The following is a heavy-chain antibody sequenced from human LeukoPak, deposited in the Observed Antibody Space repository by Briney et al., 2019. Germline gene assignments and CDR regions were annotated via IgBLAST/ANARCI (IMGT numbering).Heavy chain of an antibody. D-gene: IGHD3-9*01. CDR2: IYYSGST. CDR3: ARGVGGYYDIPNWFDP. V-gene: IGHV4-59*01. CDR1: GGSISSYY. J-gene: IGHJ5*02. Sequence: PSETLSLTCTVSGGSISSYYWSWIRQPPGKGLEWIGYIYYSGSTNYNPSLKSRVTISVDTSKNQFSLKLSSVTAADTAVYYCARGVGGYYDIPNWFDPWGQGTLVTVSS.